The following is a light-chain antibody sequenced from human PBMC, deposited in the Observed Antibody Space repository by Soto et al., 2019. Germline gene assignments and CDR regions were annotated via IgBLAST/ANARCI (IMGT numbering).Light chain of an antibody. V-gene: IGKV3-20*01. J-gene: IGKJ4*01. Sequence: EIVLTQSPGTLSLSPGERATLSCRASQSVSSSYLAWYQQKPGQAPRFRIYGATTRASGIPDRFSGSGSGTDFTLTISRLEPEDFAVYYCQQYGSSPLTFGGGTKVEIK. CDR2: GAT. CDR1: QSVSSSY. CDR3: QQYGSSPLT.